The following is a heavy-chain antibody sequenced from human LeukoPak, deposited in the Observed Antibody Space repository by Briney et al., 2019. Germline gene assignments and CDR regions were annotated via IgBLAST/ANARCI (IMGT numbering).Heavy chain of an antibody. CDR3: ARDFPFRD. D-gene: IGHD2/OR15-2a*01. CDR2: IYSGGST. V-gene: IGHV3-53*01. Sequence: TGGSLRLSCAVSGFTVSSNYMSWVRQAPGKGLEWVSLIYSGGSTYYADSVKGRFTISRDNSKNMVFLQMDSLRAEDTAVYYCARDFPFRDWGQGTLVTVSS. J-gene: IGHJ4*02. CDR1: GFTVSSNY.